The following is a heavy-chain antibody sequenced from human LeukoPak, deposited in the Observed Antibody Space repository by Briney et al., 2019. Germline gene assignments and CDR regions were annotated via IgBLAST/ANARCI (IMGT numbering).Heavy chain of an antibody. CDR2: IYHSGST. V-gene: IGHV4-30-2*01. J-gene: IGHJ3*02. CDR3: ARDYDFWSGKQNAFDI. D-gene: IGHD3-3*01. CDR1: GGSISSSSYY. Sequence: SETLSLTCTVSGGSISSSSYYWSWIRQPPGKGLEWIGYIYHSGSTYYNPSLKSRVTISVDRSKNQFSLKLSSVTAADTAVYYCARDYDFWSGKQNAFDIWGQGTMVTVSS.